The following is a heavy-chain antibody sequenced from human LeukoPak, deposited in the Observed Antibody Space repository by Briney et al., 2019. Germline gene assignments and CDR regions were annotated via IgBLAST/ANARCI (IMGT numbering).Heavy chain of an antibody. CDR1: GFTFSSYG. CDR2: ISSSSNIM. Sequence: GGSLRLSCAASGFTFSSYGMNWVRQAPGKGLEWVSYISSSSNIMNYADSVKGRFTTSRDNAKNSLYLQMNSLRVEDTAVYYCARGALWPYWGQGTLVTVSS. J-gene: IGHJ4*02. V-gene: IGHV3-48*01. CDR3: ARGALWPY. D-gene: IGHD2-21*01.